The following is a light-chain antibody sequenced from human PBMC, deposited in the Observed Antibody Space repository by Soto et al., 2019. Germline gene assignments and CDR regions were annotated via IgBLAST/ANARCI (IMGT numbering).Light chain of an antibody. CDR3: MSFTIISVAWV. CDR2: DVT. Sequence: QSALTQPASVSGSPGQSITISCSGTSNDVGGYDYVSWYQQHPGKAPKLLIYDVTVRPSGVSNRFSGSKSGTTASLTISGLQAEDEADYYCMSFTIISVAWVFGGGTKLTVL. CDR1: SNDVGGYDY. J-gene: IGLJ3*02. V-gene: IGLV2-14*03.